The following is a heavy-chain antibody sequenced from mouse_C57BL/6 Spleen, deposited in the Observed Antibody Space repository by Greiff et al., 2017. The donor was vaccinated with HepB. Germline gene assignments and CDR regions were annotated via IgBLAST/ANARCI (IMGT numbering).Heavy chain of an antibody. V-gene: IGHV1-7*01. CDR2: INPSSGYT. Sequence: QVQLQQSGAELAKPGASVKLSCKASGYTFTSYWMHWVKQRPGQGLEWIGNINPSSGYTKYNQKFKDKATLTADKSSSTAYMQLSSMTYEDSAVYYCAGGSSPYGAMDYWGQGTSVTGSS. CDR1: GYTFTSYW. J-gene: IGHJ4*01. CDR3: AGGSSPYGAMDY. D-gene: IGHD1-1*01.